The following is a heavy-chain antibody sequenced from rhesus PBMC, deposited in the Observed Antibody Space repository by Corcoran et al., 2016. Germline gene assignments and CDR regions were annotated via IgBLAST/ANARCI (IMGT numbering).Heavy chain of an antibody. CDR2: IKCNSGTT. CDR1: GASISRYW. D-gene: IGHD6-13*01. V-gene: IGHV4-80*01. Sequence: QVQLQESGPGLVKPSETLSLPCFVSGASISRYWWTWIRPSPGKGLELIGEIKCNSGTTNYNPSLKSRVTISKDASKTQFSLKMSSGTAADAAVYYCAKGGQSWSGEDYWGQGVLVTVSS. J-gene: IGHJ4*01. CDR3: AKGGQSWSGEDY.